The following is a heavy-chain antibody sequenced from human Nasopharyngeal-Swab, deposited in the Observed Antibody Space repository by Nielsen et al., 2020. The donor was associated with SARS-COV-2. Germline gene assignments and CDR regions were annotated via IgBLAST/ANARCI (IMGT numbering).Heavy chain of an antibody. J-gene: IGHJ4*02. CDR2: ISSSSSYI. CDR1: GFTFSSYS. CDR3: ARAVGYYDSSGYYYYGDHFDY. V-gene: IGHV3-21*01. Sequence: GESLKISCAASGFTFSSYSMNWVRQAPGKGLEWVSSISSSSSYIYYADSVKGRFTISRDNAKNSLYLQMNSLRAADTAVYYCARAVGYYDSSGYYYYGDHFDYWGQGTLVTVSS. D-gene: IGHD3-22*01.